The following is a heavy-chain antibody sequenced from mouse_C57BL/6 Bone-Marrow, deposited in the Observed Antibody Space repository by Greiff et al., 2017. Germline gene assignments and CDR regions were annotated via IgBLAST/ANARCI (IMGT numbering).Heavy chain of an antibody. Sequence: QVTLKESGAELVRPGASVTLSCKASGYTFTDYEMHWVKQTPVHGLEWIGAIDPETGGTAYNQKFKGKAILTADKSSSTAYMELRSLTSEDSAVYYCTRAHYYGSSYDYWGQGTTLTVSS. CDR1: GYTFTDYE. J-gene: IGHJ2*01. D-gene: IGHD1-1*01. CDR2: IDPETGGT. CDR3: TRAHYYGSSYDY. V-gene: IGHV1-15*01.